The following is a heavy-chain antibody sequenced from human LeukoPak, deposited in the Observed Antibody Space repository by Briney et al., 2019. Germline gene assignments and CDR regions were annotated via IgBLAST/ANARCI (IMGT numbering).Heavy chain of an antibody. CDR2: IKQDGGEK. CDR3: ARGWNYAFRFDD. J-gene: IGHJ4*02. V-gene: IGHV3-7*01. CDR1: GFTFSDYW. D-gene: IGHD3-3*01. Sequence: GGSLRLSCAASGFTFSDYWMSWVGQAPGKGLEGVAHIKQDGGEKYYVDSVKGRFTISRDNANNLVFLQMNSLRAEDTAVYYCARGWNYAFRFDDWGQGTLVTVSS.